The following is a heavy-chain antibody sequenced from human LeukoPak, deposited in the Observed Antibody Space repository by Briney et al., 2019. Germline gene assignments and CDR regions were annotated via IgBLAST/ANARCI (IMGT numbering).Heavy chain of an antibody. D-gene: IGHD2-8*01. CDR2: IYYSGST. V-gene: IGHV4-59*11. CDR3: ARTYARYNWFDP. J-gene: IGHJ5*02. CDR1: GGSISSHY. Sequence: SETLSLTCTVSGGSISSHYWSWIRQPPGKGLEWIGYIYYSGSTNYNPSLKSRVTISVDTSKNQFSLKLSSVTAADTAVYYCARTYARYNWFDPWGQGTLVTVSS.